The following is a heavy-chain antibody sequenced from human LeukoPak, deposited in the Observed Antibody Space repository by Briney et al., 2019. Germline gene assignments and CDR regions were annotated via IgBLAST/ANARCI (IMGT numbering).Heavy chain of an antibody. J-gene: IGHJ4*02. D-gene: IGHD5-18*01. V-gene: IGHV4-30-2*01. CDR1: SGSIASGGYS. CDR2: IYHRGST. Sequence: SETLSLTCAVSSGSIASGGYSWSWLRHPPGKGLEWTAHIYHRGSTYYNPSLKSRVTISVDRSKNQSSLKLSSVTAADTAVYYCASFGIDTAMVVPEHRSGAFDYWGQGTLVTVSS. CDR3: ASFGIDTAMVVPEHRSGAFDY.